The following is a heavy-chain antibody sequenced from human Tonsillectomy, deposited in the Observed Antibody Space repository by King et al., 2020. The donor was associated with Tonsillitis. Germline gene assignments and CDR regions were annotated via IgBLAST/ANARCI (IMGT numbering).Heavy chain of an antibody. CDR3: ARSPIGSGYYYFDY. D-gene: IGHD3-22*01. V-gene: IGHV2-5*02. CDR2: IYWDDDK. Sequence: TLKESGPTLVKPTQTLTLTCTFSGFSLNTGGVGVGWVRQPPGKALEWLALIYWDDDKRYSPSLKSRLTITNDTPKNQVVLTMTKMDPVDTATYYCARSPIGSGYYYFDYWGQGTLVTVSS. CDR1: GFSLNTGGVG. J-gene: IGHJ4*02.